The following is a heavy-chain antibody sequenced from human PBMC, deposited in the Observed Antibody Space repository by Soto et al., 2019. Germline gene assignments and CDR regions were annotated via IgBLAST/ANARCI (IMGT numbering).Heavy chain of an antibody. D-gene: IGHD6-13*01. CDR2: ISYDRSNK. CDR3: ASGVGGYSVSWYSVFQGYIY. J-gene: IGHJ4*02. Sequence: GGSLRLSCAASGFTFSSYGMHWVRQAPGKGLEWVAVISYDRSNKFYADSVKGRFTISRDNSKNTLYLQMSSLRAEDTAVYYCASGVGGYSVSWYSVFQGYIYWGQGSLVAVSS. V-gene: IGHV3-30*03. CDR1: GFTFSSYG.